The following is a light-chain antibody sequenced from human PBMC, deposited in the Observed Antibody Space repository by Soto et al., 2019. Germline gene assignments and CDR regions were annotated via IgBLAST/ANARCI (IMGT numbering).Light chain of an antibody. CDR1: GSDVGGYNY. CDR3: SSYTSSSTSV. Sequence: QSALTQPASVSGSPGQSITISYTGTGSDVGGYNYVSWYQQHPGKAPKLMIYDVSNGPSGVSNRFSGSKSGNTASLTISGLQAEYEADYYCSSYTSSSTSVFGTGTKLTVL. J-gene: IGLJ1*01. V-gene: IGLV2-14*01. CDR2: DVS.